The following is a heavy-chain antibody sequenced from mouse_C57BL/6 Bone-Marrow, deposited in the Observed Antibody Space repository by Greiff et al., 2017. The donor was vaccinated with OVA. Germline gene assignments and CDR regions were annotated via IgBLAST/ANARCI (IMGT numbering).Heavy chain of an antibody. CDR2: IWRGGST. D-gene: IGHD2-4*01. J-gene: IGHJ1*03. CDR1: GFSLTSYG. Sequence: VKLMESGPGLVQPSQSLSITCTVSGFSLTSYGVHWVRQSPGKGLEWLGVIWRGGSTDYNAAFMSRLSITNDKSKRQVFLKMIRLHAEDTAICVCAKTYDYDSYFEVWGTGTTGTVSS. CDR3: AKTYDYDSYFEV. V-gene: IGHV2-5*01.